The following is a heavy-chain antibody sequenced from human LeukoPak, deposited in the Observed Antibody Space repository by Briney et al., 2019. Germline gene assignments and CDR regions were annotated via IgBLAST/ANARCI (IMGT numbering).Heavy chain of an antibody. D-gene: IGHD5-18*01. CDR1: GGSFSGYY. CDR3: ARSSWIQPHDC. Sequence: SETLSLTCALYGGSFSGYYWSWIRQPPGKGLECIGEINHSGSTNYNPSLKSRVTISVDTSKNQLSLKLSSVTAADTAVYYCARSSWIQPHDCWGQGTLVTVSS. J-gene: IGHJ4*02. V-gene: IGHV4-34*01. CDR2: INHSGST.